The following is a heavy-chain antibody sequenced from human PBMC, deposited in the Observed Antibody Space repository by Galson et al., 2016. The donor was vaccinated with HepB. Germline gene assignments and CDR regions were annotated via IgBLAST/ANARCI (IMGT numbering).Heavy chain of an antibody. Sequence: CKASGYTFTTSGISWVRQAPGQGLEWMGWISPYSGNTKYAQKFQGGLTLTTDSSTTTAYMELRSLRFDDTALYYCARDVQYRFDSWGQGTLVTVSS. CDR1: GYTFTTSG. J-gene: IGHJ4*02. CDR2: ISPYSGNT. V-gene: IGHV1-18*01. CDR3: ARDVQYRFDS. D-gene: IGHD2/OR15-2a*01.